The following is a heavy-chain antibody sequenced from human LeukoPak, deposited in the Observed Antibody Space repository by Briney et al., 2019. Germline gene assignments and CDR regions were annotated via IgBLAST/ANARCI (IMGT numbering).Heavy chain of an antibody. CDR2: LYYGRT. CDR3: ARARAVTTWENSYYHMDV. CDR1: GGSMSAYY. D-gene: IGHD4-17*01. V-gene: IGHV4-59*12. J-gene: IGHJ6*03. Sequence: SETLSLTCTVSGGSMSAYYWTWVRQPPGRGLEWIGYLYYGRTNYNPSLKRRVTISGGSSKNQFSLKLSSVTDADTAVYYCARARAVTTWENSYYHMDVWGKGTTVTVSS.